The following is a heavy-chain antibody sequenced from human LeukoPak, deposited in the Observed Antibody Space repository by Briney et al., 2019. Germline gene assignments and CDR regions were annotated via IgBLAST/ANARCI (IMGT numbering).Heavy chain of an antibody. CDR1: GGSISSSSYY. CDR3: ARAAYYYDSSGYYYVTDLGNAFDI. J-gene: IGHJ3*02. D-gene: IGHD3-22*01. Sequence: ASETLSLTCTVSGGSISSSSYYWGWIRQPPGKGLEWIGSIYYSGSTYYNPSLKSRVTISVDTSKNQFSLKLSSVTAADTAVYYCARAAYYYDSSGYYYVTDLGNAFDIWGQGTMVTVSS. CDR2: IYYSGST. V-gene: IGHV4-39*07.